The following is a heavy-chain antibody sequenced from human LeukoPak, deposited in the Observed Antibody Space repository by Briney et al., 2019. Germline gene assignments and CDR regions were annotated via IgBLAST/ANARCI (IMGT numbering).Heavy chain of an antibody. CDR3: AREGCSGGSCPP. V-gene: IGHV4-39*07. J-gene: IGHJ5*02. CDR1: GGSISSSSYY. D-gene: IGHD2-15*01. Sequence: SETLSLTCTVSGGSISSSSYYWGWIRQPPGKGLEWIGSIYYSGSTYYNPSLKSRVTISVDTSKNQFSLKLSSVTAADTAVYYCAREGCSGGSCPPWGQGTLVTVSS. CDR2: IYYSGST.